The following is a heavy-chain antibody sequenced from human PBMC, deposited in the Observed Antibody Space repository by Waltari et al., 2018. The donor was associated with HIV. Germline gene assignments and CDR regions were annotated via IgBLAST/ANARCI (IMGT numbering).Heavy chain of an antibody. CDR3: VKGGYSSSWYRGDY. D-gene: IGHD6-13*01. CDR2: ISTNGGST. Sequence: EVQLVEYGGGLVQPGRSLRLSCSASGFIFSSYVMPWVRQAPGKGMEYVSAISTNGGSTYYADSVKGRFTISRDNSKNTLYLQMSSLRAEDTAVYYCVKGGYSSSWYRGDYWGQGTLVTVSS. J-gene: IGHJ4*02. V-gene: IGHV3-64D*06. CDR1: GFIFSSYV.